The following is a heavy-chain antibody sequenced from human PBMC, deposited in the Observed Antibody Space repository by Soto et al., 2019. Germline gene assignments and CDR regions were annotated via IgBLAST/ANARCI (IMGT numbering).Heavy chain of an antibody. V-gene: IGHV4-30-4*01. Sequence: QVQLQESGPGLVEPSQTLSLTCIVSSGSISSGDYCWSWIRQPPGKGLEWIGHIYNSVSTYSNPSLRSRVTISGDPSKSQFSLKLSSMTAADTAVYYCARGPSADKVDYWGQGTLVTVSS. CDR1: SGSISSGDYC. CDR2: IYNSVST. CDR3: ARGPSADKVDY. D-gene: IGHD3-3*01. J-gene: IGHJ4*02.